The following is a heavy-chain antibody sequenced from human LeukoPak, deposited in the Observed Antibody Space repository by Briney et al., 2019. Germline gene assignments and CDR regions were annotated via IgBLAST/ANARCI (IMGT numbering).Heavy chain of an antibody. V-gene: IGHV1-46*01. J-gene: IGHJ4*02. CDR2: INPSGGST. CDR1: GYTFTNYY. D-gene: IGHD6-6*01. Sequence: EASVKLSCKASGYTFTNYYIHWVRQAPGQGLEWTGIINPSGGSTSYAQKFQGRVTMTRDTSTSTVYMELSSLRSEDTAVYYCAREGPYSDSSRSRFDYWGQGTLVTVSS. CDR3: AREGPYSDSSRSRFDY.